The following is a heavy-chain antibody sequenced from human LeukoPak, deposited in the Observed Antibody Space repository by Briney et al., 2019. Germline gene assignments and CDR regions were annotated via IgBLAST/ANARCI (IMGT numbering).Heavy chain of an antibody. CDR3: ARGSYYYDSSGYYTPVAFDI. J-gene: IGHJ3*02. CDR1: GFTFSNYA. Sequence: GGSLRLSCAASGFTFSNYAMHWVRQAPGKGLEWVALISYDGSNKYYADSVKGRFTISRDNSKNTLYLQMNSLRAEDTAVCYCARGSYYYDSSGYYTPVAFDIWGQGTMVTVSS. V-gene: IGHV3-30-3*01. CDR2: ISYDGSNK. D-gene: IGHD3-22*01.